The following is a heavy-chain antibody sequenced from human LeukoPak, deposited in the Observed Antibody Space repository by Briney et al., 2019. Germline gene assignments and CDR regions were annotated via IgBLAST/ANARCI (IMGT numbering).Heavy chain of an antibody. V-gene: IGHV1-69*04. CDR3: ARGAKAAATYYYYYMDV. CDR2: IIPILGIA. D-gene: IGHD6-13*01. J-gene: IGHJ6*03. CDR1: GGTFSSYA. Sequence: GASVKVSCKASGGTFSSYAISWVRQAPGQGLEWMGRIIPILGIANYAQKFQGRVTITADKSTSTAYMELSSLRSEDTAVYYCARGAKAAATYYYYYMDVWGKGTTVTVSS.